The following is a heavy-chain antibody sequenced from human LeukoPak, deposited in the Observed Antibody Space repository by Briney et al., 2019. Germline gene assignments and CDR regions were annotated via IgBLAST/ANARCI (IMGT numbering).Heavy chain of an antibody. V-gene: IGHV3-64*04. J-gene: IGHJ3*01. D-gene: IGHD3-22*01. Sequence: PGGSLRLSCSASGFPFSSYAMHWVRQAPGKGLEYVSAISDSGGSTYYADSVKGRFTISRDNSKNTLYLQMNSLRAEDTAIYYCARDRNYYDGTTYYDVFDVWGQGTLVTVSS. CDR2: ISDSGGST. CDR1: GFPFSSYA. CDR3: ARDRNYYDGTTYYDVFDV.